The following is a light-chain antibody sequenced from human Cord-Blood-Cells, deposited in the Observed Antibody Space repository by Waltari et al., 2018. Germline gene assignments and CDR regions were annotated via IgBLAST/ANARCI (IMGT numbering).Light chain of an antibody. CDR2: RNN. CDR3: AAWDDSLSGRV. Sequence: QSVLTQPPSASGTPGQRAPISCSGSSSNLGSNYVYWYQQLPGTAPKLLIYRNNQRPSGVPDRFSGSKSGTSASLAISGLRSEDEADYYCAAWDDSLSGRVFGGGTKLTVL. J-gene: IGLJ3*02. CDR1: SSNLGSNY. V-gene: IGLV1-47*01.